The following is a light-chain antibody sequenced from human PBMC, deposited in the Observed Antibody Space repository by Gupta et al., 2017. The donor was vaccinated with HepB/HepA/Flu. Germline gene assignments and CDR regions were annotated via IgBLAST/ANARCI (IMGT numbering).Light chain of an antibody. CDR1: QRVSSN. Sequence: EIVMTQSPATLPVSTGERATLSCRASQRVSSNLAWYQQKPGQAPRLLIYGASTRATGIPAGFSGRGGGTEFTHTISSLQSEDFAVYYCQQYNNWPPGNTFGGGTKVEIK. V-gene: IGKV3-15*01. CDR2: GAS. J-gene: IGKJ4*01. CDR3: QQYNNWPPGNT.